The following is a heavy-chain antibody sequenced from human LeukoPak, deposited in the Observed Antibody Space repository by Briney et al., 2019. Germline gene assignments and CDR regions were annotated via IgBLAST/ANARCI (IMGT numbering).Heavy chain of an antibody. Sequence: GGSLRLSCAASGFTFSSYAMSWVRQAPGKGLEWVSAISSSGGGTYYADSVKGRFTIFRDNSKNTLYLQMNSLRAEDTAVYYCAVNWNYDYWGQGTLVTVSS. D-gene: IGHD1-7*01. CDR2: ISSSGGGT. CDR1: GFTFSSYA. CDR3: AVNWNYDY. V-gene: IGHV3-23*01. J-gene: IGHJ4*02.